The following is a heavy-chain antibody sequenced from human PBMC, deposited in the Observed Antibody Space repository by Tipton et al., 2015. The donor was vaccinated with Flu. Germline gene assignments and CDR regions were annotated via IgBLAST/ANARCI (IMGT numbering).Heavy chain of an antibody. CDR3: ARHGGYYFDY. D-gene: IGHD4-23*01. CDR1: GGSVSGHY. V-gene: IGHV4-34*01. J-gene: IGHJ4*02. Sequence: TLSLTCAVYGGSVSGHYWSWIRQPPGKGLEWIREINHSGRTNYNPSLKSRVTISVDTSKNQFSLKLGSVNAADTAVYYCARHGGYYFDYWGQGTLVTVSS. CDR2: INHSGRT.